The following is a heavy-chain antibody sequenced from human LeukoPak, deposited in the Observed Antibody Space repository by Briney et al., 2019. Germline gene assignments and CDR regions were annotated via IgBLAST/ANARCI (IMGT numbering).Heavy chain of an antibody. Sequence: GASVKVSCKASGYTFTSYDINWVRQATGQGLEWMGWMNPNSGNTGYAQKFQGRVTMTSNTSISTAYMELSSLRSEDTAVYYCARGKKEAVLNPLRYFDWLPEYNWFDPWGQGTLVTVSS. J-gene: IGHJ5*02. CDR3: ARGKKEAVLNPLRYFDWLPEYNWFDP. V-gene: IGHV1-8*01. CDR2: MNPNSGNT. D-gene: IGHD3-9*01. CDR1: GYTFTSYD.